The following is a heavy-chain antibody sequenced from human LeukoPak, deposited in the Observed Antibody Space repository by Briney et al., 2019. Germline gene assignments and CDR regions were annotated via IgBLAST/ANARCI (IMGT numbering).Heavy chain of an antibody. D-gene: IGHD2-2*02. J-gene: IGHJ6*03. V-gene: IGHV4-34*01. CDR1: GGSFSGYY. CDR3: ARGLVVPAAIRTTYYYYYMDV. CDR2: INHSGST. Sequence: PSETLSLTCAVYGGSFSGYYWSWIRQPPGKGLEWIGEINHSGSTNYNPSLKSRVTISVDTSKNQFSLKLSSVTAADTAVYYCARGLVVPAAIRTTYYYYYMDVWGKGTTVTVSS.